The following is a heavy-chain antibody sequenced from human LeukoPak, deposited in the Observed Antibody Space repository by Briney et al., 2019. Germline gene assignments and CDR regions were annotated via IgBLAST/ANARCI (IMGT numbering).Heavy chain of an antibody. V-gene: IGHV4-39*07. CDR2: LYYTGST. D-gene: IGHD1-26*01. CDR3: ATVTDVYSGSPDAFDI. J-gene: IGHJ3*02. Sequence: SETLSLTCIVSGGSGRSSSYYWGWIRQPPGKGLEWIGSLYYTGSTYNNPTLKSRVTMSVDTSKNQFSLNLISVTAADTAVYYCATVTDVYSGSPDAFDIWGQGTMVTVSS. CDR1: GGSGRSSSYY.